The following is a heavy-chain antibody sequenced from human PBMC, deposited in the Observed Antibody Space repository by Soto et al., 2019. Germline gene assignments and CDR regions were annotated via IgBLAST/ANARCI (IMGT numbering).Heavy chain of an antibody. CDR1: GFTFSSYA. J-gene: IGHJ6*02. CDR3: ARDLGLAADYYYYGMDV. D-gene: IGHD6-13*01. Sequence: QVQLVESGGGVVQPGRSLRLSCAASGFTFSSYAMHWVRQAPGKGLEWVAVISYDGSNKYYADSVKGRFTISRDNSKNTLYLQMNSLRAEDTAVYYCARDLGLAADYYYYGMDVWGQGTTVTVSS. V-gene: IGHV3-30-3*01. CDR2: ISYDGSNK.